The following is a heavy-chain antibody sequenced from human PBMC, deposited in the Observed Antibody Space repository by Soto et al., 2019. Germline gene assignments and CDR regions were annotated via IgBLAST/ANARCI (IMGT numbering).Heavy chain of an antibody. CDR2: LSGGDDST. CDR1: GFTFSHFA. J-gene: IGHJ4*02. D-gene: IGHD3-10*01. CDR3: AKKYHYGSGTYLYYCDY. Sequence: EVQLLESGGGLVQPGGSLRLSCAASGFTFSHFAMSWVRQAPGKGLEWVSTLSGGDDSTYYADSVKDRFTISRDNSKNTLYLQLNSLRAEDTAVYYCAKKYHYGSGTYLYYCDYWGQGTLVTVSS. V-gene: IGHV3-23*01.